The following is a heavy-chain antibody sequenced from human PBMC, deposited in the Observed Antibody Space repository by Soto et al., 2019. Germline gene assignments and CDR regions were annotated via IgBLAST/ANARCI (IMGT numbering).Heavy chain of an antibody. CDR3: ARDGQTTMVRGVRRGSYSYYGMDV. V-gene: IGHV1-18*04. J-gene: IGHJ6*02. CDR2: ISTYNGNT. D-gene: IGHD3-10*01. Sequence: QVQLVQSGAEVKKPGASVKVSCKASGYTFTSYGISWVRQAPGQGLEWMGWISTYNGNTNYAQKLQSRVTMTTDTATSTAYRALGSLRADDTAVYYCARDGQTTMVRGVRRGSYSYYGMDVWGQGTTVTVSS. CDR1: GYTFTSYG.